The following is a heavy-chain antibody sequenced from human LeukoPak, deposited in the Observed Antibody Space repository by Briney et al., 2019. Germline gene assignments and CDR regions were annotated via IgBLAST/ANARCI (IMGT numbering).Heavy chain of an antibody. CDR1: GFTFSSYA. D-gene: IGHD3-22*01. V-gene: IGHV3-23*01. CDR2: ISGCGGST. CDR3: AKQDSSSDYYVPTYYYYMDV. Sequence: GGSLSLSCAASGFTFSSYAMSWVRHAPGKGLEWVSAISGCGGSTYYADSVKGRCTISRDNSKNTLYPQMNRLRAEDAAVVYCAKQDSSSDYYVPTYYYYMDVWRKGTTVTV. J-gene: IGHJ6*03.